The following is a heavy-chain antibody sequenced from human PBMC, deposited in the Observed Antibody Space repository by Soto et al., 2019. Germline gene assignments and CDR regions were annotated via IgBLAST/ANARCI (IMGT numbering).Heavy chain of an antibody. Sequence: GGSLRLSCAASGFTCRSYDMSWVRQAPGKGLEWVSTILVGGSTYYPDSVKGRFTISRDNSKNTLFLQVNSLTAGDTAVYYCAKTPGVITVITSFDHWGQGTPVTVSS. CDR1: GFTCRSYD. CDR3: AKTPGVITVITSFDH. CDR2: ILVGGST. V-gene: IGHV3-23*01. J-gene: IGHJ4*02. D-gene: IGHD3-16*01.